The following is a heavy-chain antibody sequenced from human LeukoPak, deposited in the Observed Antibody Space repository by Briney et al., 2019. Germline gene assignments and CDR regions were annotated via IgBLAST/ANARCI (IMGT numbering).Heavy chain of an antibody. Sequence: PGGSLRLSCAASGFTFDDYGMSWVRQAPGKGLEWVSGINWNGGSTGYADSVKGRFTISRDNAKNSLYLQMNSLRAEDTALYYCAKDKYSSSWYFRLFDYWGQGTLVTVSS. V-gene: IGHV3-20*04. D-gene: IGHD6-13*01. CDR3: AKDKYSSSWYFRLFDY. CDR2: INWNGGST. CDR1: GFTFDDYG. J-gene: IGHJ4*02.